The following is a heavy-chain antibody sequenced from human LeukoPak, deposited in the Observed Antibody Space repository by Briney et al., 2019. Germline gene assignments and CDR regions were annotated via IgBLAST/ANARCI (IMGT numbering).Heavy chain of an antibody. J-gene: IGHJ4*02. CDR3: AKHTGSYFIYSVGS. CDR1: GFTFSSYG. CDR2: ISGSAYNT. D-gene: IGHD1-26*01. V-gene: IGHV3-23*01. Sequence: GGSLRLSCAASGFTFSSYGMRWVRQAPGKGLEGVSTISGSAYNTYYADSVKGGFTISRDNSAITLYWQINNLRAEHTALYYCAKHTGSYFIYSVGSWGQGTLVSVSS.